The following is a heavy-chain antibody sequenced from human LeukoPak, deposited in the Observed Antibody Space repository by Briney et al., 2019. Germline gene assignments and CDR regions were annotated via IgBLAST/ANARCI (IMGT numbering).Heavy chain of an antibody. CDR2: INPSGGST. D-gene: IGHD3-10*01. CDR1: GYTFTSYY. J-gene: IGHJ3*02. CDR3: VRENSVDYFRGPFDPFDI. V-gene: IGHV1-46*01. Sequence: ASVKVSCKASGYTFTSYYMHWVRQAPGQGLEWMGIINPSGGSTSYAQKFQGRVTMTRDTSTSTVYMELSSLRSDDTAAYYCVRENSVDYFRGPFDPFDIWGQGTMVTVSS.